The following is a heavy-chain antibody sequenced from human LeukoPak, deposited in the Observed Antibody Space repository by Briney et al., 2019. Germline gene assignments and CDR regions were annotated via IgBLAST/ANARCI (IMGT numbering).Heavy chain of an antibody. D-gene: IGHD1-26*01. CDR2: IYYSGST. CDR1: GGSINSGSYY. J-gene: IGHJ5*02. Sequence: PSETLSLTCSVSGGSINSGSYYWSWIRQPAGKGLGWIGYIYYSGSTNYNPSLKGRLTISVDTSKNQVSLRLTSVTATDTAVYYCARDRKMTVGASNWFDPWGQGTLVTVSS. V-gene: IGHV4-61*10. CDR3: ARDRKMTVGASNWFDP.